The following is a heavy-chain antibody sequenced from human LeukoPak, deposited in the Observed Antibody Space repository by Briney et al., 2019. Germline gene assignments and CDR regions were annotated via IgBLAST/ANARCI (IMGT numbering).Heavy chain of an antibody. CDR2: ISGSADST. CDR3: AKDHDNYYVSSGYTPFDY. J-gene: IGHJ4*02. Sequence: PGGSLRLSCAASGFTFSSYGMSWVRQAPGKGLEWVSDISGSADSTYYADSVKGRFTISRDNSKNTLYLQMNSLRAEDTAVYYCAKDHDNYYVSSGYTPFDYWDQGTLVTVSS. CDR1: GFTFSSYG. D-gene: IGHD3-22*01. V-gene: IGHV3-23*01.